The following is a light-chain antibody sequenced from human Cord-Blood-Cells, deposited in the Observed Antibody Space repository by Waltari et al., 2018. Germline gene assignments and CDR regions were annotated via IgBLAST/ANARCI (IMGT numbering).Light chain of an antibody. CDR2: DVS. CDR1: SRHVGGSTS. J-gene: IGLJ2*01. CDR3: SSYTSSSTV. Sequence: QSALTQPASVSGPPGPSITIPCPGPSRHVGGSTSVSWYQQHPGKAPKLMIYDVSKRPSGVSNRFSGSKSGNTASLTISGLQAEDEADYYCSSYTSSSTVFGGGTKLTVL. V-gene: IGLV2-14*01.